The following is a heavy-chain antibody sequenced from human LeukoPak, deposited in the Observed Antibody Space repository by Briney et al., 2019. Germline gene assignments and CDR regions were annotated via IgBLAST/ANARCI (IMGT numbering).Heavy chain of an antibody. Sequence: GGSLRLDCSATGFTLTGSRLDWVPQASGKGLEWVGRIRREANAYATAYAASVHGRFTISRDDSKNTAYLQMNSLKTEDTALYYCTRWTDGRIDYWGQGTLVTVSS. CDR1: GFTLTGSR. V-gene: IGHV3-73*01. CDR2: IRREANAYAT. D-gene: IGHD2-15*01. CDR3: TRWTDGRIDY. J-gene: IGHJ4*02.